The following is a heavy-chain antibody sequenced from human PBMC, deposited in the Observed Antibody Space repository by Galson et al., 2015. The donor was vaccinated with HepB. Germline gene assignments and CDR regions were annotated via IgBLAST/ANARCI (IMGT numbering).Heavy chain of an antibody. V-gene: IGHV1-2*02. CDR1: GYIFTDYF. CDR2: INPNTGVT. Sequence: SVKVSCKASGYIFTDYFIHWERQAPGQGLQWMGWINPNTGVTNYAQTFQGRVSMTRDTSISAAYMELSRLRSDDTAVYYCARASGKHSSTFAYWGLGTLVTVS. CDR3: ARASGKHSSTFAY. D-gene: IGHD2/OR15-2a*01. J-gene: IGHJ4*02.